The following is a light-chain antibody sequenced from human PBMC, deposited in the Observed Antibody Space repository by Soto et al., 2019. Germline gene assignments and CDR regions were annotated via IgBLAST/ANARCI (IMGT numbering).Light chain of an antibody. CDR2: GVT. V-gene: IGLV2-14*03. J-gene: IGLJ1*01. Sequence: QSALTQPASVSGSPGQSITISCTGTTSDVDGYVYVSWYQQHPGKAPKLLIYGVTNRPSGVSSRFSGSRSATSASLTISGLQAEDEADYFCSSFTTSSTYVFGTGTKVTVL. CDR3: SSFTTSSTYV. CDR1: TSDVDGYVY.